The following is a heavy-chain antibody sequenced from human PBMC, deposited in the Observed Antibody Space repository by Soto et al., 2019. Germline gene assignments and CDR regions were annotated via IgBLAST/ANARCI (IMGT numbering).Heavy chain of an antibody. Sequence: QVQLVQSGAEVKKPGSSVKVSCKASVGTFSSYAISWVRQAPGQGLEWMGGIIPIFGTANYAQKFQGRVTITADESTSTAYIELSSLRSEDTAVYYCASEDYGGKIDNWGQGTLVTVSS. CDR1: VGTFSSYA. J-gene: IGHJ4*02. V-gene: IGHV1-69*12. D-gene: IGHD4-17*01. CDR2: IIPIFGTA. CDR3: ASEDYGGKIDN.